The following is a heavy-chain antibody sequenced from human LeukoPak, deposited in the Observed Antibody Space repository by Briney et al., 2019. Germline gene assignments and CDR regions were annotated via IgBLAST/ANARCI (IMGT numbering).Heavy chain of an antibody. CDR1: GYTFTSYG. D-gene: IGHD1-26*01. V-gene: IGHV1-18*01. CDR3: ARESGRYQDFFEN. J-gene: IGHJ4*02. CDR2: IGVDNGDT. Sequence: ASVKVSCKNSGYTFTSYGLSWVRQAPGQGLEWMGWIGVDNGDTNYAQKLQGRVAVTTDTSTNTAYLELSSLRSEDTAVYYCARESGRYQDFFENWGQGTLVTVSS.